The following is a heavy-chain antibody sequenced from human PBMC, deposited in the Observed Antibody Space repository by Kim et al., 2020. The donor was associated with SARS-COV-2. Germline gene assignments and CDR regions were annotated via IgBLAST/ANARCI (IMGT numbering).Heavy chain of an antibody. CDR2: IIPIFGTA. CDR3: ARAGIVVVPAAIRSPRLQQQLVLDEFDY. J-gene: IGHJ4*02. D-gene: IGHD2-2*02. V-gene: IGHV1-69*13. CDR1: GGTFSSYA. Sequence: SVKVSCKASGGTFSSYAISWVRQAPGQGLEWMGGIIPIFGTANYAQKFQGRVTITADESTSTAYMELSSLRSEDTAVYYCARAGIVVVPAAIRSPRLQQQLVLDEFDYWGQGTLVTVSS.